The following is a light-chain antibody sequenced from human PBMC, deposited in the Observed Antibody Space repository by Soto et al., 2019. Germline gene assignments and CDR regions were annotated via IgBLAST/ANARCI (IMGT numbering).Light chain of an antibody. V-gene: IGKV1-5*01. CDR3: QQYATFPGP. CDR1: QSVSGW. J-gene: IGKJ1*01. Sequence: PLTHSPLTPGTSVGLTCTANHXASQSVSGWLAWYQQKPGEAPKLLIYDASALPRGVPSRFSGSGSGTKFTLTIASLQPDDFAPYYCQQYATFPGPFGPGTKV. CDR2: DAS.